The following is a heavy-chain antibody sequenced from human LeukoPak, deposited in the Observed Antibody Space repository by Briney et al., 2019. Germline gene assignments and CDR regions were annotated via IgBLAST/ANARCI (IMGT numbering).Heavy chain of an antibody. D-gene: IGHD1-14*01. CDR1: GGSFSGYY. CDR3: ARLPPKEPRWFDP. V-gene: IGHV4-34*01. Sequence: SETLSLTCAVYGGSFSGYYWSWIRQPPGKGLEWIGEINHSGSTNYNPSLKSRVTISVDTSKNQFSLKLSSVTAADTAVYYCARLPPKEPRWFDPWGQGTLVTVSS. CDR2: INHSGST. J-gene: IGHJ5*02.